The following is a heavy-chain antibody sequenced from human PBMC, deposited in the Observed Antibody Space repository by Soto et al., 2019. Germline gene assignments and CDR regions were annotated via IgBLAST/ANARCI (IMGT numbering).Heavy chain of an antibody. CDR1: GDSISSSSYY. J-gene: IGHJ5*02. D-gene: IGHD3-3*01. CDR2: IYYSGST. V-gene: IGHV4-39*01. Sequence: QLQLQESGPGLVKPSETLSLTCTVSGDSISSSSYYWGWIRQPPGKGLEWIGSIYYSGSTYHNPSLSSRVSISIDPSKNQFSLKLSSVTAADPALYYCARCSTIGWFDPWGQGTLVHVSS. CDR3: ARCSTIGWFDP.